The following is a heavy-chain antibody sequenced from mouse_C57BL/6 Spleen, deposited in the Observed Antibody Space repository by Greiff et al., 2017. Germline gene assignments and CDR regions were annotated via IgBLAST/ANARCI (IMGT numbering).Heavy chain of an antibody. CDR2: ILPGSGST. J-gene: IGHJ4*01. CDR1: GYTFTGYW. Sequence: QVQLQQSGAELMKPGASVKLSCKATGYTFTGYWIEWVKQRPGHGLEWIGEILPGSGSTNYTEKFKGKATFTADTSSNTAYMQLSSLTTEDSAIYYCARRAYDYDANYYAMDYWGQGTSVTVSS. D-gene: IGHD2-4*01. V-gene: IGHV1-9*01. CDR3: ARRAYDYDANYYAMDY.